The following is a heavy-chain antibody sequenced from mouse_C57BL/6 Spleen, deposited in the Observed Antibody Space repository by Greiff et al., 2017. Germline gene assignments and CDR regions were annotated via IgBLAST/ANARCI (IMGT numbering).Heavy chain of an antibody. J-gene: IGHJ4*01. Sequence: EVQGVESGGGLVKPGGSLKLSCAASGFTFSDYGMHWVRQAPEKGLEWVAYISSGSSTIYYADTVKGRFTISRDNAKNTLFLQMTSLRSEDTAMYYCASGNYYGSSYSYYAMDYWGQGTSVTVSS. V-gene: IGHV5-17*01. CDR1: GFTFSDYG. CDR2: ISSGSSTI. D-gene: IGHD1-1*01. CDR3: ASGNYYGSSYSYYAMDY.